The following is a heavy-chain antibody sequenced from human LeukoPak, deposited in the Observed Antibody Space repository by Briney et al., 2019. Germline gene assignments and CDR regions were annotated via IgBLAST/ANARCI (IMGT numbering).Heavy chain of an antibody. V-gene: IGHV4-39*07. CDR1: GGSISSSSYY. D-gene: IGHD6-13*01. Sequence: SETLSLTCTVSGGSISSSSYYWGWIRQPPGKGLEWIGSMYYSGSTYYNPSLKSRVTMSVDTSKNQFSLNLSSVTAADTAVYYCARFSSIAAAFDYWGLGTLVTVSS. J-gene: IGHJ4*02. CDR3: ARFSSIAAAFDY. CDR2: MYYSGST.